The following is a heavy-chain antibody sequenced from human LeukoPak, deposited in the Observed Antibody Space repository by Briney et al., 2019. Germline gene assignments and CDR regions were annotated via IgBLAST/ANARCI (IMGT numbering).Heavy chain of an antibody. CDR1: GGSISSYY. D-gene: IGHD3-10*01. J-gene: IGHJ6*03. V-gene: IGHV4-59*01. CDR2: IYYGGST. CDR3: ARGAAGSRYYYYYYMDV. Sequence: PSETLSLTCTVSGGSISSYYWSWIRQPPGKGLEWIGYIYYGGSTNYNPSLKSRVTISVDTSKNQFSLKLSSVTAADTAVYHCARGAAGSRYYYYYYMDVWGKGTTVTVSS.